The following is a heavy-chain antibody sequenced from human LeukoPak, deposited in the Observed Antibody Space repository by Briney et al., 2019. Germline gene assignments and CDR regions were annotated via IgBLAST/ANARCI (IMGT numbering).Heavy chain of an antibody. J-gene: IGHJ4*02. CDR1: GFIFSNHW. D-gene: IGHD6-13*01. Sequence: GESLRLSCEASGFIFSNHWMHWVRQTPGKGLVWLSRISGDGSDTTYVDSVRGRFTISRDNAKNSLYLQMNSLRAEDTAVYYCARRGAAAGKLDYWGQGTLVTVSS. CDR2: ISGDGSDT. V-gene: IGHV3-74*01. CDR3: ARRGAAAGKLDY.